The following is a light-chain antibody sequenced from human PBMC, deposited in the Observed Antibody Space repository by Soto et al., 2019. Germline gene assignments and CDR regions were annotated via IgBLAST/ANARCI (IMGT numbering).Light chain of an antibody. J-gene: IGKJ5*01. Sequence: DVVMTHSPLSLPVTLGQAASISCRSNQSLVHSDGIAYFSWFQQRPGRSPRRIIYKVSNRDSGVKDRFSGSGSGTDFAMKIRRVEAEDVGVYYCMKGTHWPINCGHGTRLEIK. V-gene: IGKV2-30*02. CDR3: MKGTHWPIN. CDR1: QSLVHSDGIAY. CDR2: KVS.